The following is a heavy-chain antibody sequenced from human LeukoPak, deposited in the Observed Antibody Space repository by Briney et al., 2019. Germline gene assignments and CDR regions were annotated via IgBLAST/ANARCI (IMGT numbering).Heavy chain of an antibody. V-gene: IGHV4-34*01. Sequence: SETLSLTCAVYGGSFSGYYWSWLRQPPGKGLEWIGEINHSGSTNYNPSLKSRVTISVDTSKNQFSLKLSSVTAADTAVYYCARERKYYYDSSGYHVIAFDIWGQGTMVTVSS. J-gene: IGHJ3*02. CDR3: ARERKYYYDSSGYHVIAFDI. D-gene: IGHD3-22*01. CDR2: INHSGST. CDR1: GGSFSGYY.